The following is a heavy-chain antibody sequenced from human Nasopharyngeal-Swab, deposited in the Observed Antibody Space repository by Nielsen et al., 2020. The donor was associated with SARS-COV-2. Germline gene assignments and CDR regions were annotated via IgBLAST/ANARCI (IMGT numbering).Heavy chain of an antibody. CDR3: ARGTPGIPGVDY. CDR2: VSGDGVTT. CDR1: GFIFSNYW. V-gene: IGHV3-64*02. Sequence: GESLKISCAGSGFIFSNYWMHWVRQAPGKGLEYLSAVSGDGVTTHYADSLKGRFTISRDNSKNTVYLQLGSLTAEDMAVYFCARGTPGIPGVDYWGQGTLVTVSS. J-gene: IGHJ4*02. D-gene: IGHD2-8*02.